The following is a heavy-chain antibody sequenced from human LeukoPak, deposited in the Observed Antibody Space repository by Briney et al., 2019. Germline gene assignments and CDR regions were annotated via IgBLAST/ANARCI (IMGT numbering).Heavy chain of an antibody. Sequence: GGSLRLSCAASGFTFSSYAMHWVRQAPGKGLEWVAVISYDGSNKYYADSVKGRFTISRDNSKNTLYLQMNSLRAEDTAVYYCARESRITMVRGVFDYWGQGTLVTVSS. D-gene: IGHD3-10*01. CDR1: GFTFSSYA. CDR3: ARESRITMVRGVFDY. V-gene: IGHV3-30*04. CDR2: ISYDGSNK. J-gene: IGHJ4*02.